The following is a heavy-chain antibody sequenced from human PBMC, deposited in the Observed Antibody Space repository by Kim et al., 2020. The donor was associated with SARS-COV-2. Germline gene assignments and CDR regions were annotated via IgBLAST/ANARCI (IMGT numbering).Heavy chain of an antibody. Sequence: SETLSLTCTVSGGSISSGGYYWSWIRQHPGKGLEWIGYIYYSGSTYSNPSLKSRVTISVDTSKNQFSLKLSSVTAADTAVYYCACLDWLLRHYAFDIWGQGTMVTVSS. CDR3: ACLDWLLRHYAFDI. CDR1: GGSISSGGYY. V-gene: IGHV4-31*03. D-gene: IGHD3-9*01. J-gene: IGHJ3*02. CDR2: IYYSGST.